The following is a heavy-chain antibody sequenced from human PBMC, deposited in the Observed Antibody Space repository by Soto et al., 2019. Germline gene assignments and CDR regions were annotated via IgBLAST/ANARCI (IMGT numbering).Heavy chain of an antibody. Sequence: GGSLRLSCVASRFTFTSYAMSWVRQAPGKGLEWVAAISASGGATIHADSVKGRLTISRDNSKNTLYLQMNSLRAEDTAVYYCAKDVEGGSLFRGAFDYWGQGTQVTVS. CDR2: ISASGGAT. D-gene: IGHD1-26*01. V-gene: IGHV3-23*01. CDR1: RFTFTSYA. J-gene: IGHJ4*02. CDR3: AKDVEGGSLFRGAFDY.